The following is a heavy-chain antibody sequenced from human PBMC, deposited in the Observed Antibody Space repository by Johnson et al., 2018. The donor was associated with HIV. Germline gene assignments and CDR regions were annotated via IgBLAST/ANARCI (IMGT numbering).Heavy chain of an antibody. Sequence: QVQLVESGGGVVQPGRSLRLSCAASGFTFSTYGMHWVRQAPGKGLEWVALIWYDGREKDYADSVKGRFTISRDNSKNTLYLEMNSLRVEDTAVYYCARGYCSGGSCYSEYAFDIWGQGTMVTVSS. CDR1: GFTFSTYG. V-gene: IGHV3-33*01. D-gene: IGHD2-15*01. J-gene: IGHJ3*02. CDR3: ARGYCSGGSCYSEYAFDI. CDR2: IWYDGREK.